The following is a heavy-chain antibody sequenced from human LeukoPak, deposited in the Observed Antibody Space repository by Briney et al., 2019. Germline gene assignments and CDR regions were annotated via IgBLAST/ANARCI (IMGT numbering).Heavy chain of an antibody. CDR2: IYSGGST. D-gene: IGHD3-22*01. CDR1: GFTVSSNY. J-gene: IGHJ4*02. V-gene: IGHV3-53*01. Sequence: GGSLRLSCAASGFTVSSNYMSWVRQAPGKGLEWVSVIYSGGSTYYADSVKGRFTISRDNSKNTLYLQMNSLRAEDTAVYYCARAPYYYDSSGYYYYFDYWGQGTLVTLSS. CDR3: ARAPYYYDSSGYYYYFDY.